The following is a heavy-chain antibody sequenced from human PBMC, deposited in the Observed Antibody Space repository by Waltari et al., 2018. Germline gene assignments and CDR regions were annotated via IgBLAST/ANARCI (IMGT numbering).Heavy chain of an antibody. CDR2: INHSGST. V-gene: IGHV4-34*01. CDR3: ARDTYGGNSDYFDY. CDR1: GGSFSGYS. Sequence: QVQLQQWGAGLLKPSETLSLTCAVYGGSFSGYSWSWIRQPPGKGLEWIGEINHSGSTNYNPSLKSRVTISVDTSKNQFSLKLSSVTAADTAVYYCARDTYGGNSDYFDYWGQGTLVTVSS. J-gene: IGHJ4*02. D-gene: IGHD4-17*01.